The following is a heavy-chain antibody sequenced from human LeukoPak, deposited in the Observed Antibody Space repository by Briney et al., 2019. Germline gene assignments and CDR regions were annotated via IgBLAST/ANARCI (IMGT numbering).Heavy chain of an antibody. CDR2: IWYDGSNK. CDR1: GFTFSSYG. CDR3: AKDGGVAGTQAFDI. V-gene: IGHV3-33*06. J-gene: IGHJ3*02. Sequence: PGRSLRLSCAASGFTFSSYGMHWVRHAPGKGLEWVAVIWYDGSNKYYADSVKGRFPISRDNSKNTLYLQMNSLRAEDTAVYYCAKDGGVAGTQAFDIWGQGTMVTVSS. D-gene: IGHD6-19*01.